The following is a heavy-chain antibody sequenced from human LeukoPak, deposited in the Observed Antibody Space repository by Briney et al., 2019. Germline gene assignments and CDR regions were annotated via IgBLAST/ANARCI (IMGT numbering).Heavy chain of an antibody. V-gene: IGHV4-61*02. CDR3: ARAGGYDFWSGDHFDY. CDR1: GGSISSGSYY. Sequence: SQTLSLTCTVSGGSISSGSYYWNWIRQPAGKGLEWIGRIYTSGSTNYNPSLKSRITISVDTSKDQFSLQLSSVTAADTAVYYCARAGGYDFWSGDHFDYWGQGTRVTVSS. CDR2: IYTSGST. J-gene: IGHJ4*02. D-gene: IGHD3-3*01.